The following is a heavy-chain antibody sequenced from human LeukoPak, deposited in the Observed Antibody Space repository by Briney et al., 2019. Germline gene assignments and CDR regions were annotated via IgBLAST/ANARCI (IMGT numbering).Heavy chain of an antibody. D-gene: IGHD3-22*01. J-gene: IGHJ4*02. CDR1: GFTFSSDA. CDR2: ISYDVTNK. CDR3: AKGLKYSDSSGYPS. Sequence: GRSLRLSCAASGFTFSSDAMHWVRQAPGKGLEWVAVISYDVTNKYYADSVKGRFTISGDNSKNTLYLQMNSLRAEDTAVYYCAKGLKYSDSSGYPSWGQGTLVTVSS. V-gene: IGHV3-30-3*01.